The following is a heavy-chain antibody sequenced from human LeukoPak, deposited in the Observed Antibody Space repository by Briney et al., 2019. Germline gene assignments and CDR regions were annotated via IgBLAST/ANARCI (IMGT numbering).Heavy chain of an antibody. V-gene: IGHV3-30*18. CDR3: AKPQVQWLVYDY. CDR2: ISYDGSNK. D-gene: IGHD6-19*01. J-gene: IGHJ4*02. Sequence: GGSLRLSCAASGFTFSSYGMHWVRQAPGKGLEWVAVISYDGSNKYYADSVKGRFTISRDNSENTLYLQMNSLRAEDTAVYYCAKPQVQWLVYDYWGQGTLVTVSS. CDR1: GFTFSSYG.